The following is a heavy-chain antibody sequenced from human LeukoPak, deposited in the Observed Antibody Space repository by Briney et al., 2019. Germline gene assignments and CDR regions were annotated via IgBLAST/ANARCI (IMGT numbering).Heavy chain of an antibody. CDR1: GFTFSSYG. V-gene: IGHV3-30*02. D-gene: IGHD4-11*01. CDR3: AKKSPTTVGAFDI. J-gene: IGHJ3*02. CDR2: IRYDGSNK. Sequence: PGGSLRLSCAASGFTFSSYGMHWVRQAPGKGLEWVAFIRYDGSNKYYADSVKGRFTISRDNSKNTLYLQMNSLRAEDTAVYYCAKKSPTTVGAFDIWGQGTMVTVSS.